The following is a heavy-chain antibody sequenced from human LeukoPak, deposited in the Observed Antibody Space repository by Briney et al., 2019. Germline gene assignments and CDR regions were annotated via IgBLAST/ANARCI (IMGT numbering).Heavy chain of an antibody. CDR3: ARERVAATNGFDY. CDR2: IYTSGST. D-gene: IGHD2-15*01. V-gene: IGHV4-61*02. CDR1: GGSISSGSYY. Sequence: PSQTLSLTCTVSGGSISSGSYYWSWIRQPAGKGLEWIGRIYTSGSTNYNPSLKSRVTTSVDTSKNQFSLKLSSVTAADTAVYYCARERVAATNGFDYWGQGTLVTVSS. J-gene: IGHJ4*02.